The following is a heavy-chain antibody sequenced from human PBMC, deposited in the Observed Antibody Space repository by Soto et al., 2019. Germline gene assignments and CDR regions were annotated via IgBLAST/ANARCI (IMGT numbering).Heavy chain of an antibody. V-gene: IGHV1-69*06. CDR3: ARDLRYCSGGSCYYSGMDV. CDR1: AGTFSSYA. D-gene: IGHD2-15*01. Sequence: QVQLVQSGAEVKKPGSSVKVSCKASAGTFSSYAISWVRQAPGQGLEWMGGIIPIFGTANYAQKFQGRVTITADKSTSTAYMELSSLRSEDTAVYYCARDLRYCSGGSCYYSGMDVWGQGTTVTVSS. J-gene: IGHJ6*02. CDR2: IIPIFGTA.